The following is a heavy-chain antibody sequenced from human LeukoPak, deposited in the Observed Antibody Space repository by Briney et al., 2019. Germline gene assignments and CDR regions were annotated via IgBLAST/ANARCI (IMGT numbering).Heavy chain of an antibody. CDR3: ARVDDFWSGYPQGVDYFDY. Sequence: ASVKVSCKASGYTLTTYGISWVRQAPGQGLEWMGWISAYNGNTNYAQKLQGRVTMTTDTSTSTAYMDLRSLRSDDTAVYYCARVDDFWSGYPQGVDYFDYWGQGTLVTVSS. V-gene: IGHV1-18*01. D-gene: IGHD3-3*01. CDR1: GYTLTTYG. CDR2: ISAYNGNT. J-gene: IGHJ4*02.